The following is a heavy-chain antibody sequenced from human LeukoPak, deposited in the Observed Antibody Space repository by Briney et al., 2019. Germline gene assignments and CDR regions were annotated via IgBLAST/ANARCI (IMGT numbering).Heavy chain of an antibody. CDR3: AAGGDIAKGGNY. Sequence: SETLSLTCTVSSASISGTSYYWTCTRHHPREGLEWLGFIHFSGTVYYNPSLRSRLIISADTSKNQMSLKLSSLTAADTAVYYCAAGGDIAKGGNYWGQGTQVTVSS. V-gene: IGHV4-31*03. CDR1: SASISGTSYY. CDR2: IHFSGTV. D-gene: IGHD5-18*01. J-gene: IGHJ4*02.